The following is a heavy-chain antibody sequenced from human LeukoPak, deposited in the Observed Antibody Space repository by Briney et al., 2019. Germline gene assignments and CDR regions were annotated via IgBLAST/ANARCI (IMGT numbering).Heavy chain of an antibody. V-gene: IGHV2-5*01. D-gene: IGHD3-22*01. CDR2: IYWNDDE. CDR1: GFSLSTSGVG. J-gene: IGHJ4*02. Sequence: ESGPTLVKPTQTLTLTCTFSGFSLSTSGVGVGWIRQPPGKALEWLALIYWNDDERYSPSLKSRLTITKDTSKNQVVLTMTNMDPVDTATYYCAHRRRRGYYDSDAYTDYWGQGTLVTVSS. CDR3: AHRRRRGYYDSDAYTDY.